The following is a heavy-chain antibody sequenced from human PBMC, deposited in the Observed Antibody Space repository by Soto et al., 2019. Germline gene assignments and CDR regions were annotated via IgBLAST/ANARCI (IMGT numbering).Heavy chain of an antibody. CDR2: IIPIFGTA. J-gene: IGHJ6*03. V-gene: IGHV1-69*13. Sequence: ASVKVSCKASGGTFSSYAISWVRQAPGQGLEWMGGIIPIFGTANYAQKFQGRVTITADESTSTAYMELSSLRSEDTAVYYCASSGYCSGGSCYYYYYMDVWGKGTTVTVSS. CDR1: GGTFSSYA. CDR3: ASSGYCSGGSCYYYYYMDV. D-gene: IGHD2-15*01.